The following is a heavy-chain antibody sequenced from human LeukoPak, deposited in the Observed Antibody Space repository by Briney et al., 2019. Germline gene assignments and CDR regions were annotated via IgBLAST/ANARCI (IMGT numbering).Heavy chain of an antibody. CDR2: INPNSGGT. V-gene: IGHV1-2*02. Sequence: ASVKVSCKASGYTFTGYYMHWVRQAPGQGLEWMGWINPNSGGTNYAQKFQGRVTMTRDTSISTAYMELSRLRSDDTAVYYCARASIAARWINWFDPWGQGTLVTVSS. CDR1: GYTFTGYY. D-gene: IGHD6-6*01. J-gene: IGHJ5*02. CDR3: ARASIAARWINWFDP.